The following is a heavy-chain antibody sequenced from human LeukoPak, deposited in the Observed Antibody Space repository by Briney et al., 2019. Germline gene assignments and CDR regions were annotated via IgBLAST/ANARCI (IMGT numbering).Heavy chain of an antibody. CDR2: ISSSGSTI. CDR1: GFIFSDYY. Sequence: GGSLRLSCAASGFIFSDYYMSRIRQAPGKGLEWVSYISSSGSTIYYADSVKGRFTIFRDNAKNSLYLQMNSVRAEDTAVYYCARDPHYYYYGLDVWGQGTTVTVSS. J-gene: IGHJ6*02. CDR3: ARDPHYYYYGLDV. V-gene: IGHV3-11*01.